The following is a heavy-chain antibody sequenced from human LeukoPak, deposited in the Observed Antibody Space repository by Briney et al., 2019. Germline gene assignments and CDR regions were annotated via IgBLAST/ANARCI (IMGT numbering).Heavy chain of an antibody. D-gene: IGHD5-18*01. V-gene: IGHV3-74*01. J-gene: IGHJ4*02. Sequence: PGGSLRLSCAASGFTFSTYWMHWVRQAPGEGLVWVSRINNDGSTTSYADSVKGRFTISRDNAKNTLYLQMNSLRAEDTAVYYCARDRGYGYLFDYWGQGTLVTVSS. CDR1: GFTFSTYW. CDR3: ARDRGYGYLFDY. CDR2: INNDGSTT.